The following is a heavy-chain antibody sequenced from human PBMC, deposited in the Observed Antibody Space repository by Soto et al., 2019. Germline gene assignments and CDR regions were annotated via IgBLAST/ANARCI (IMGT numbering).Heavy chain of an antibody. CDR3: ARGFYCSSTSCYSYPYYYYYYGMDV. CDR1: GYTFTGYY. CDR2: INPNSGST. V-gene: IGHV1-2*02. Sequence: ASVKVSCKASGYTFTGYYMHWVRQAPGQGLEWMGWINPNSGSTNYAQKFQGRVTMTRDTSISTAYMELSRLRSDDTAVYYCARGFYCSSTSCYSYPYYYYYYGMDVWGQGTTVTVSS. D-gene: IGHD2-2*01. J-gene: IGHJ6*02.